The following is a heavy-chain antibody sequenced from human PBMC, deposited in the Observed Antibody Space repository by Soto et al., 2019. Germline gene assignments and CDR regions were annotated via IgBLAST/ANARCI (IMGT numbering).Heavy chain of an antibody. D-gene: IGHD6-19*01. CDR2: ISGSGGTT. J-gene: IGHJ4*02. Sequence: EVQLLESGGGLVQPGGSLRLSCVASGFTFSNYAMSWVRQAPGKGLEWVSGISGSGGTTYYTDSVKGRFTVSRDNSKHTLNLQMNSLRAEDTAIYYCAKTPRQWLVYVDYWGQGTLVTVSS. CDR3: AKTPRQWLVYVDY. V-gene: IGHV3-23*01. CDR1: GFTFSNYA.